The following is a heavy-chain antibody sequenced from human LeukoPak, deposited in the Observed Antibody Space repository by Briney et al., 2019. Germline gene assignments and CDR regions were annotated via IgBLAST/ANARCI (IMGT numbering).Heavy chain of an antibody. CDR3: ATVYQLLDDAFDI. V-gene: IGHV1-24*01. Sequence: ASVKVSCKVSGYTLTELSMHWVRQAPGKGLEWMGGFDPEDGETIYAQKFQGTVTMTEDTSTDTAYMELSSLRSEDTAVYYCATVYQLLDDAFDIWGQGTMVTVSS. D-gene: IGHD2-2*01. J-gene: IGHJ3*02. CDR1: GYTLTELS. CDR2: FDPEDGET.